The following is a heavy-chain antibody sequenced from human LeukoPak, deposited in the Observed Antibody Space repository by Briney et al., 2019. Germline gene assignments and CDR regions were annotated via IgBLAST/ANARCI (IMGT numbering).Heavy chain of an antibody. J-gene: IGHJ4*02. V-gene: IGHV1-24*01. D-gene: IGHD3-16*02. CDR2: FDPEDGET. Sequence: ASVKVSCKVSGYTLTELSMHWVRQAPGKGLEWMGGFDPEDGETIYAQKFQGRVTMTEDTSTDTAYMELSSLRSEDTAVYYCATGRYDYVWGSYRKIPPSFDYWGQGTLVTVSS. CDR3: ATGRYDYVWGSYRKIPPSFDY. CDR1: GYTLTELS.